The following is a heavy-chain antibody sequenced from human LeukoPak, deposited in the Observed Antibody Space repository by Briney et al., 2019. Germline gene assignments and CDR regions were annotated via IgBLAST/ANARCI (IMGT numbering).Heavy chain of an antibody. CDR3: ARRYRSGGSCYDQDAYYFDY. CDR2: IYTSGST. J-gene: IGHJ4*02. CDR1: GGSISSYY. D-gene: IGHD2-15*01. Sequence: SETLSLTCTVSGGSISSYYWSWIRQPPGKGLEWIGYIYTSGSTNYNPSLKSRVTISVDTSKNQFSLKLSSVTAADTAVYYCARRYRSGGSCYDQDAYYFDYWGQGTLVTVSS. V-gene: IGHV4-4*09.